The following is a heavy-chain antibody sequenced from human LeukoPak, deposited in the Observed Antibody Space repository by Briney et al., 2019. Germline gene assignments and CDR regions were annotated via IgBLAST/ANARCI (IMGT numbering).Heavy chain of an antibody. CDR2: LFYSGNT. CDR3: GRVRTGNTGSPEYFED. D-gene: IGHD5-12*01. J-gene: IGHJ1*01. Sequence: PSETLSLTCTVSGGSISSYCWSWIRQPPGKGLEWIGYLFYSGNTNSNPSLKSRVTISADTSKNQFSLRLNSVTAADTAVYFCGRVRTGNTGSPEYFEDWGQGTLVTVSS. CDR1: GGSISSYC. V-gene: IGHV4-59*01.